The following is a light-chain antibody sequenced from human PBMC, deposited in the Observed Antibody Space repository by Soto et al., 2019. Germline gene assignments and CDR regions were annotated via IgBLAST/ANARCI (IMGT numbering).Light chain of an antibody. CDR2: GAS. CDR1: QSVNIY. V-gene: IGKV3D-15*01. Sequence: IVVSVSPATLSVSKGERATLSCGASQSVNIYLAWYQQRPGQAPRLLIFGASYRAAGIPARFSGSGSGTEFNLTISSLQSEDFAVYFCQQYDDWLRLTFGGGTKVDIK. J-gene: IGKJ4*01. CDR3: QQYDDWLRLT.